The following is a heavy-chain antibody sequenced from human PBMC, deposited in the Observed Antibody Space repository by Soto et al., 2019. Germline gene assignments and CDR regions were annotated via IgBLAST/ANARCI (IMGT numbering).Heavy chain of an antibody. Sequence: SETLSLTCTVSGGSISSYYWSWIRQPPGKGLEWIGYIYYSGGTNYNPSLKSRVTISVDTSKNQFSLKLSSVTAADTAVYYCARDRPNHGSGSYGMDVWGQGTTVTVSS. CDR3: ARDRPNHGSGSYGMDV. J-gene: IGHJ6*02. V-gene: IGHV4-59*01. CDR1: GGSISSYY. D-gene: IGHD3-10*01. CDR2: IYYSGGT.